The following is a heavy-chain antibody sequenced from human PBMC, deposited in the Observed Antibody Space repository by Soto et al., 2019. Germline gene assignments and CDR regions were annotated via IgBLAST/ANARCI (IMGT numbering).Heavy chain of an antibody. CDR3: ARTAPMDAGDKYYYDF. CDR1: GGTFSTFG. CDR2: IIPFFGTA. V-gene: IGHV1-69*13. D-gene: IGHD3-16*01. Sequence: SVKVSCKTSGGTFSTFGISWVRQAPGQGLEWMGGIIPFFGTAEYSQKFEDRITITADESTNTVYMDLRSLTSEDTAIYYCARTAPMDAGDKYYYDFWGKGALVTVAS. J-gene: IGHJ4*02.